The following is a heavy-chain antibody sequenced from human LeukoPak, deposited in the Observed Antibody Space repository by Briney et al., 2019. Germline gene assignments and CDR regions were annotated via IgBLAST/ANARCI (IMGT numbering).Heavy chain of an antibody. Sequence: ASVKVSCKASGYTFTSYYMHWVRQAPGQGLEWMGIINPSGGSTSYAQKFQGRVTMTRDTSTSTVYMELSSLRSEDTAVYYCARSEIGYCSSTSCLGFYYYYYMDVWGKGTTVTVSS. CDR1: GYTFTSYY. CDR3: ARSEIGYCSSTSCLGFYYYYYMDV. D-gene: IGHD2-2*01. V-gene: IGHV1-46*01. J-gene: IGHJ6*03. CDR2: INPSGGST.